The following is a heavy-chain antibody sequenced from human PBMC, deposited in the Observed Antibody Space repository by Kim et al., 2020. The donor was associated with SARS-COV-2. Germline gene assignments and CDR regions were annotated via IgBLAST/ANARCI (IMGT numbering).Heavy chain of an antibody. J-gene: IGHJ5*02. CDR1: GYTFTSYY. CDR2: INPSGGST. Sequence: ASVKVSCKASGYTFTSYYMHWVRQAPGQGLEWMGIINPSGGSTSYAQKFQGRVTMTRDTSTSTVYMELSSLRSEDTAVYYCARGKRGIAVAGISIDPWGQGTLVTVSS. V-gene: IGHV1-46*01. CDR3: ARGKRGIAVAGISIDP. D-gene: IGHD6-19*01.